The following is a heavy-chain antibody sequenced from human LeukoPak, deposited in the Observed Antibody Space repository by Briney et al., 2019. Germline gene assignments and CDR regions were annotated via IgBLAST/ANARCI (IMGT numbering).Heavy chain of an antibody. D-gene: IGHD1-1*01. CDR1: GFTFGSYS. J-gene: IGHJ6*02. Sequence: PGGSLRLSCAASGFTFGSYSMNWVRQAPGKGLEWVSSISSSSNYVFYADSVKGRITISRDNAKNSLYLQINSLRAEDTAVYYCARYTGTTGTTYHYYGVDVWGQGTTVTVSS. V-gene: IGHV3-21*01. CDR3: ARYTGTTGTTYHYYGVDV. CDR2: ISSSSNYV.